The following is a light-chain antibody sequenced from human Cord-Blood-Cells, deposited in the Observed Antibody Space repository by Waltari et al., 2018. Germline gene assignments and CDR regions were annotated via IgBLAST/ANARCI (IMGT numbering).Light chain of an antibody. V-gene: IGLV2-23*01. CDR3: CSYAGSSTYV. CDR1: RSDDGSSNL. CDR2: EGS. Sequence: QLALTQPASVSGPPGQSITIPRTGTRSDDGSSNLVPWYQQHPGKAPKLMIYEGSKRPSGVSNRFSGSKSGNTASLTISGLQAEDEADYYCCSYAGSSTYVFGTGTKVTVL. J-gene: IGLJ1*01.